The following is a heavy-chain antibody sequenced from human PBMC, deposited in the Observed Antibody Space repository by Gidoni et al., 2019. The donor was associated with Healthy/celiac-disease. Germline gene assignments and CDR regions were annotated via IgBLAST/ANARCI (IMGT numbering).Heavy chain of an antibody. CDR2: IKQDGSEK. Sequence: EVQLVESGGGLVQPGGSLRLSCAASGFTFSSYWMSWVRQAPGKGLEWVANIKQDGSEKYYVDSVKGRFTISRDNAKNSLYLQMNSLRAEDTAVYYCARDGGYYYYGMDVWGQGTTVTVSS. J-gene: IGHJ6*02. CDR3: ARDGGYYYYGMDV. V-gene: IGHV3-7*01. CDR1: GFTFSSYW. D-gene: IGHD3-16*01.